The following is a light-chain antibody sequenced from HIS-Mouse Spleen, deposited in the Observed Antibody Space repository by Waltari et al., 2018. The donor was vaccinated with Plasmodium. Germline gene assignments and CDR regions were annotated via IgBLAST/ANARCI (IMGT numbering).Light chain of an antibody. J-gene: IGKJ4*02. V-gene: IGKV3-11*01. Sequence: EIVLTQSPATLSLSPGERATLSCRASQRVSSYLAWYQQKTGQAPRLLIYDASNRATGIPARFSGSGSGTDFTLTIGSLEPEDFAVYYCQQRSNWPPLTFGGGTKVEIK. CDR3: QQRSNWPPLT. CDR1: QRVSSY. CDR2: DAS.